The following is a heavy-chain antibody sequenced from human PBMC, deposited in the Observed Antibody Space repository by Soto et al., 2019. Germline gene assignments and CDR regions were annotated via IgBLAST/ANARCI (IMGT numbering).Heavy chain of an antibody. V-gene: IGHV1-18*01. CDR1: GYTFNTYG. J-gene: IGHJ6*02. Sequence: ASVKVSCQASGYTFNTYGITWVRQARGQGLEWMGWINAYNGNTNYAQKLQSRVTITADESTSTAYMELSSLGSEEAAVYYCARELLAGDYYYYYGMDVWGQGATVTVSS. CDR2: INAYNGNT. CDR3: ARELLAGDYYYYYGMDV. D-gene: IGHD1-26*01.